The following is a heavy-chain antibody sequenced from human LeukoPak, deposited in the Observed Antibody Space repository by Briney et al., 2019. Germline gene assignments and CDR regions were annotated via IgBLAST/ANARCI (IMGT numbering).Heavy chain of an antibody. CDR3: AKADIVATMSTPDY. J-gene: IGHJ4*02. CDR2: ISYDGSNK. V-gene: IGHV3-30-3*01. Sequence: PGRSLRLSCAASGFTFSSYAMHWVRQAPGKGLEWVAVISYDGSNKYYADSVKGRFTISRDNSKNTLYLQMNSLRAEDTAVYYCAKADIVATMSTPDYWGQGTLVIVSS. CDR1: GFTFSSYA. D-gene: IGHD5-12*01.